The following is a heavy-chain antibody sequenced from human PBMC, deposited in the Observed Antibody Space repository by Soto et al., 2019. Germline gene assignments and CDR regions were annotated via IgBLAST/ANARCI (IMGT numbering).Heavy chain of an antibody. D-gene: IGHD2-8*01. CDR3: ARVLRDCSTGVCYIGYFDS. V-gene: IGHV3-53*01. Sequence: GGSLRLSCAASGFSVSSSYMTWVRQAPGKGLEWVSIIHSGGITSYADSVKGRFTIARDNSKNMLYLEMNTLRAEDTAVYYCARVLRDCSTGVCYIGYFDSWGQGTLVTVSS. CDR2: IHSGGIT. J-gene: IGHJ4*02. CDR1: GFSVSSSY.